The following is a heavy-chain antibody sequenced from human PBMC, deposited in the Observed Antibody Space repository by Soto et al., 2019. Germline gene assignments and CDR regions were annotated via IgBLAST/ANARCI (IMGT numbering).Heavy chain of an antibody. V-gene: IGHV1-18*01. CDR1: GYTFADYG. D-gene: IGHD6-19*01. CDR2: IGTYNGHT. CDR3: AGEWQGLGQGDYCYYAMDV. J-gene: IGHJ6*02. Sequence: VQLVQSGSEVKRPGASVKVSCKASGYTFADYGISWVRQAPGQGLEWMGWIGTYNGHTNYAQNVQGRVTLTTGTATNTAYMELRSLRSDDTAVYYCAGEWQGLGQGDYCYYAMDVWGQGTTVTVSS.